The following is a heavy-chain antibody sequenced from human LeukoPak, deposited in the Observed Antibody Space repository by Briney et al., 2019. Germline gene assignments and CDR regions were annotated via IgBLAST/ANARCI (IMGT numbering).Heavy chain of an antibody. Sequence: PSETLSLTCTVSGGSISSGGYYWSWIRQHPGKGLEWIGYIYYSGSTYYNPSLKSRVTISVDTSKNQFSLKLSSVTAADTAVYYCAGKTYYDILTGYYTYYYYMDVWGKGTTVTVSS. CDR3: AGKTYYDILTGYYTYYYYMDV. J-gene: IGHJ6*03. CDR1: GGSISSGGYY. CDR2: IYYSGST. V-gene: IGHV4-31*03. D-gene: IGHD3-9*01.